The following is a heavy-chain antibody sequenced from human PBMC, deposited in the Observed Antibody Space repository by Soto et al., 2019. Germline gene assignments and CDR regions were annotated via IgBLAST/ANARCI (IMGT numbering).Heavy chain of an antibody. J-gene: IGHJ5*02. CDR3: ARDPYGSGSWPNWFDP. Sequence: PGGSLRLSCAASGFTFSSYWMSWVRQAPGKGLEWVANIKQDGSEKYYVDSVKGRFTISRDNAKNSLYLQMNSLRVEDTAVYYCARDPYGSGSWPNWFDPWGQGTLVTVSS. V-gene: IGHV3-7*03. CDR2: IKQDGSEK. CDR1: GFTFSSYW. D-gene: IGHD3-10*01.